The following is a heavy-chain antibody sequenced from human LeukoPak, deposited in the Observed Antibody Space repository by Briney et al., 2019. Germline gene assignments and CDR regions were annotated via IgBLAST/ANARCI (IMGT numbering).Heavy chain of an antibody. V-gene: IGHV1-69*04. CDR2: IIPIFGIA. Sequence: SVKVSCKASGGTFSSYAISWVRQAPGQGLEWMGRIIPIFGIANYAQKFQGRVTITADKSTSTAYTELSSLRSEDTAVYYCARGGEQQLVLFDYWGQGTLVTVSS. CDR3: ARGGEQQLVLFDY. D-gene: IGHD6-13*01. CDR1: GGTFSSYA. J-gene: IGHJ4*02.